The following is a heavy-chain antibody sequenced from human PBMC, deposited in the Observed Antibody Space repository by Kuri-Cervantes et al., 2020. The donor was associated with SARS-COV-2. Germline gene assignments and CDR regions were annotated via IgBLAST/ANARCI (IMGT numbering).Heavy chain of an antibody. CDR3: ARRPGDDFWSGYYRLYYYYGMDV. V-gene: IGHV4-39*01. CDR2: IFHSGST. Sequence: SETLSLTCTVSGGSVINGSYYWGWIRQPPGKELEWIGSIFHSGSTYYNPSLKSRVTIFVDTSKNQFSLELSSATAADTAVYYCARRPGDDFWSGYYRLYYYYGMDVWGQGTTVTVSS. CDR1: GGSVINGSYY. D-gene: IGHD3-3*01. J-gene: IGHJ6*02.